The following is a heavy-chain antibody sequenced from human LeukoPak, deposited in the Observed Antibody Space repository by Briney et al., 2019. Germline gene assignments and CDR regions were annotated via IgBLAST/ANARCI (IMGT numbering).Heavy chain of an antibody. J-gene: IGHJ5*02. CDR3: ARAGGRSWFDP. V-gene: IGHV1-2*02. Sequence: ASVKVSCKASGYSFIDKHMHWVRQAPGQGLEWMGWINPKSGGTNYAQKFQGRVTMTTDMSMNTAYMELSRLTSDDTAVYYCARAGGRSWFDPWGQGTLVTVSS. D-gene: IGHD2-15*01. CDR2: INPKSGGT. CDR1: GYSFIDKH.